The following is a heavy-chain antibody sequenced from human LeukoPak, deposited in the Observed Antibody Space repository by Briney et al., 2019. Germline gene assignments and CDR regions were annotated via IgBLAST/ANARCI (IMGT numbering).Heavy chain of an antibody. D-gene: IGHD5-12*01. CDR3: ARAPPNVDIVATAYFDY. J-gene: IGHJ4*02. CDR2: IYSGGST. V-gene: IGHV3-53*01. CDR1: GFTVSSNY. Sequence: PGGSLRLSCAASGFTVSSNYMSWVRQAPGKGLEWVSVIYSGGSTYYADSVKGRFTISRDNSKNTLYLQMNSLRAEDTAVYYCARAPPNVDIVATAYFDYWGQGTLVTVSS.